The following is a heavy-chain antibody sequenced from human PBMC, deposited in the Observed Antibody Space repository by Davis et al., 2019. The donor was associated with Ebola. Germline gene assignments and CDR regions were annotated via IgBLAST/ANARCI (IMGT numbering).Heavy chain of an antibody. Sequence: LSLTCAASGFSFSSTWMHWVRQAPGKGLVWVSRIHSDGTSTIYTDSVKGRFTISRDNAKNSLYLQMSSLRAEDTAVYYCARDLPGGDWYFDLWGRGTLVTVSS. J-gene: IGHJ2*01. D-gene: IGHD1-14*01. CDR1: GFSFSSTW. V-gene: IGHV3-74*01. CDR3: ARDLPGGDWYFDL. CDR2: IHSDGTST.